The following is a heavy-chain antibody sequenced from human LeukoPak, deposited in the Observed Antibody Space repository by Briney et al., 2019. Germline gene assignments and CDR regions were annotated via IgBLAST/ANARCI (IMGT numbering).Heavy chain of an antibody. CDR2: INHSGST. V-gene: IGHV4-34*01. CDR3: ARTIDY. Sequence: SETLSLTCAVYGGSFSGYYWSWIRQPPGKGLEWIEEINHSGSTNYNPPLKSRVTISVDTSKNQFSLKLSSVTAADTAVYYCARTIDYWGQGTLVTVSS. J-gene: IGHJ4*02. CDR1: GGSFSGYY.